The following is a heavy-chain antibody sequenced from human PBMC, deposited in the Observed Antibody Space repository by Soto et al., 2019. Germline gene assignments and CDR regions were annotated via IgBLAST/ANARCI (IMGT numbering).Heavy chain of an antibody. CDR1: GYTFSRYG. CDR3: AKNGQPPYYYYGLDV. Sequence: QGQLVQSGGEVKKPGASVKVSCKASGYTFSRYGISWVRQAPGTGLEWMGWISGYNGDTNYAQKFQGRVTMTLDTSTTTAYRELRSLTSDDTAVYYCAKNGQPPYYYYGLDVWGQGTTVTVSS. V-gene: IGHV1-18*01. J-gene: IGHJ6*02. CDR2: ISGYNGDT. D-gene: IGHD2-8*01.